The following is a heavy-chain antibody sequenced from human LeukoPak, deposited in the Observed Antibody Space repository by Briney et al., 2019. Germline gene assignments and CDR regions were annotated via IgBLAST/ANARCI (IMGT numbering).Heavy chain of an antibody. D-gene: IGHD4-23*01. CDR3: AESRNYGGYSLFDY. CDR1: GGSISSSSYY. V-gene: IGHV4-39*01. CDR2: IYYSGST. J-gene: IGHJ4*02. Sequence: PSETLSLTCTVSGGSISSSSYYWGWIRQPPGKGLEWIGSIYYSGSTYYNPSLKSRVTISVDTSKNQFSLKLSSVTAADTAVYYCAESRNYGGYSLFDYWGQGTLVTVSS.